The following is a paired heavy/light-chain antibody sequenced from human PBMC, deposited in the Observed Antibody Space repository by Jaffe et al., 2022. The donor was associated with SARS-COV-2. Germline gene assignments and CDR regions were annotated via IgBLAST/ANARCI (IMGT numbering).Light chain of an antibody. CDR1: QGISSW. Sequence: DIQMTQSPSSVSASVGDRVTITCRASQGISSWLAWYQQKPGKAPKLLIYGASSLQSGVPSRFSGSGSGTDFTLTISSLQPEDFATYYCQQTNSFPPLTFGGGTRVEIK. CDR2: GAS. J-gene: IGKJ4*01. V-gene: IGKV1-12*01. CDR3: QQTNSFPPLT.
Heavy chain of an antibody. CDR1: GFTVSSNY. CDR3: ARISVRGYSGYRPPYYYGMDV. CDR2: IYSGGST. D-gene: IGHD5-12*01. V-gene: IGHV3-53*01. J-gene: IGHJ6*02. Sequence: EVQLVESGGGLIQPGGSLRLSCAASGFTVSSNYMSWVRQAPGKGLEWVSVIYSGGSTYYADSVKGRFTISGDSVKNTLYLQMNSLRVEDTAVYYCARISVRGYSGYRPPYYYGMDVWGQGTTVTVSS.